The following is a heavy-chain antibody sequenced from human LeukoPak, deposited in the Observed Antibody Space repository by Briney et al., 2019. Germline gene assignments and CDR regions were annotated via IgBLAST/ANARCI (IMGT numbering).Heavy chain of an antibody. CDR2: IYYSGST. D-gene: IGHD3-10*01. J-gene: IGHJ4*02. V-gene: IGHV4-39*07. CDR3: ARRGSGSPHFDY. CDR1: GGSISSSSYY. Sequence: PSETLSLTCTVSGGSISSSSYYWGWIRQPPGKGLEWIGSIYYSGSTYYNPSLKSRVTISVDTSKNQFSLKLSSVTAADTAVYYCARRGSGSPHFDYWGQGTLVTVSS.